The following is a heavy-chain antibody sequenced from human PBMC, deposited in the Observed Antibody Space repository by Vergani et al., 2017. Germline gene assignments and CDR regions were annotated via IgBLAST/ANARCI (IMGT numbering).Heavy chain of an antibody. Sequence: QVQLVQSGTEVKKPGASVKVSCKASGYTFTGYYIHWVRQAPGQGLEWMGWIIPISGGTSYAQKFQGRVTLTRDTSISTAYMELRSLRSDDTAVYYCARDDSSGFIWGQGTLVTVSS. CDR3: ARDDSSGFI. D-gene: IGHD6-19*01. CDR2: IIPISGGT. V-gene: IGHV1-2*02. CDR1: GYTFTGYY. J-gene: IGHJ4*02.